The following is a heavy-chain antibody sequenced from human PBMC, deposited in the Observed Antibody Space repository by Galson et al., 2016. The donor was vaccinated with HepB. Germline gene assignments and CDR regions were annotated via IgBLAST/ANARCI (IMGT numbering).Heavy chain of an antibody. V-gene: IGHV4-4*02. CDR2: ISLSGGT. CDR1: GGPISSSKW. J-gene: IGHJ4*02. Sequence: SETLSLTCAVSGGPISSSKWWSWVRQPPGKGPEWIGEISLSGGTSYIPSLKSRVTISIDKSKNQFSLKLSSVTAADTAVFYCARGCPGGGDRQGGLDYWGQGILVTVSS. D-gene: IGHD2-21*02. CDR3: ARGCPGGGDRQGGLDY.